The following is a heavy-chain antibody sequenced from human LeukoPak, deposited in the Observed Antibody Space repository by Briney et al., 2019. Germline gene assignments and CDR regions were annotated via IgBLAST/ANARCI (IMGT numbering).Heavy chain of an antibody. CDR1: GGSITNTNY. Sequence: SETLSLTCGVSGGSITNTNYWTWVRQPPGKGLEWIGEVNLQGSTNYNPSLMGRVAISVDKSENHISLQLTSVTAADTAVYFCARGYAYGDTGSFDYWGQGTLVTVSS. CDR3: ARGYAYGDTGSFDY. CDR2: VNLQGST. J-gene: IGHJ4*02. V-gene: IGHV4-4*02. D-gene: IGHD4-17*01.